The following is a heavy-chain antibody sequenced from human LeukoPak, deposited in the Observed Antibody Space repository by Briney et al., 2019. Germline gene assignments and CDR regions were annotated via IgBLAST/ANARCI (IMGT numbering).Heavy chain of an antibody. D-gene: IGHD3-10*01. CDR1: GFTFSDYY. CDR3: AREGGYGSGRGWFDP. Sequence: GGSLRLSCAASGFTFSDYYMTWIRQAPGKGLEGVSYISSSSSYTEYADSVKGPFTISRDNAKNSVYLQMNSLRADDTAVYYCAREGGYGSGRGWFDPWGQGTLVTVSS. J-gene: IGHJ5*02. CDR2: ISSSSSYT. V-gene: IGHV3-11*05.